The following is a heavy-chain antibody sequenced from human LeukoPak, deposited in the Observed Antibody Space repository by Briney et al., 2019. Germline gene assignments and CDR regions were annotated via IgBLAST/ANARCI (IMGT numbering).Heavy chain of an antibody. CDR3: AKDGDYYGIGGFDY. J-gene: IGHJ4*02. D-gene: IGHD3-10*01. V-gene: IGHV3-30*02. CDR2: IRYDGSNK. Sequence: GGSLRLSCAASGFTFSSYGMHWVRQAPGKGLEWVAFIRYDGSNKYYADSVKGRFTISRDNSKNTLYLQMNSLRAEDTAVYYCAKDGDYYGIGGFDYWGQGTLVTVSS. CDR1: GFTFSSYG.